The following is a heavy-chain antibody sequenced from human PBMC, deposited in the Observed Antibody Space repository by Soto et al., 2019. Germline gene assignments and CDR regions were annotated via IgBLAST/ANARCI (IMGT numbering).Heavy chain of an antibody. Sequence: QLQLQESGPGLVKPSETLALTCTVSGGSISSSSYYWGWISQPPGKGLEWIGSIYYSGSTYYNPSLKSRVTISVDTSKNQFSRKLSSVTAADTAVYYCARQRLIAVAGLDFDSWGQGTLVTVSS. CDR2: IYYSGST. D-gene: IGHD6-19*01. J-gene: IGHJ4*02. CDR1: GGSISSSSYY. CDR3: ARQRLIAVAGLDFDS. V-gene: IGHV4-39*01.